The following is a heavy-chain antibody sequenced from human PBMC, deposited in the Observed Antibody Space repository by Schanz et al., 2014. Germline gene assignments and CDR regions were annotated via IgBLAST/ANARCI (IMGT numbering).Heavy chain of an antibody. CDR2: ISGSGGST. CDR3: ARVKYCTITRCYRTETEGIYYMDV. V-gene: IGHV3-23*01. Sequence: EVHLLESGGGLVPPGGSLRLSCAASGFTFSSYAMSWVRQAPGKGLEWVSAISGSGGSTYYADSVKGRFTISRDNSKNTLYLQMNSLRAEDTAVYYCARVKYCTITRCYRTETEGIYYMDVWGKGTTVTVSS. CDR1: GFTFSSYA. D-gene: IGHD2-2*01. J-gene: IGHJ6*03.